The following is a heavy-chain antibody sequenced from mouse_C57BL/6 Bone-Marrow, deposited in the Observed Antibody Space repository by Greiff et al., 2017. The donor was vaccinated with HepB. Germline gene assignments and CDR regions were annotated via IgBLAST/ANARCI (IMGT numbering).Heavy chain of an antibody. D-gene: IGHD1-1*01. CDR2: IEPETGGT. J-gene: IGHJ4*01. CDR3: TTNYYGSSPYYYAMDY. V-gene: IGHV1-15*01. CDR1: GYTFTDYE. Sequence: VQLQESGAELVRPGASVTLSCKASGYTFTDYEMHWVKQTPVHGLEWIGAIEPETGGTAYNQKFKGKAILTADKSSSTAYMELRSLTSEDSAVYYCTTNYYGSSPYYYAMDYWGQGTSVTVSS.